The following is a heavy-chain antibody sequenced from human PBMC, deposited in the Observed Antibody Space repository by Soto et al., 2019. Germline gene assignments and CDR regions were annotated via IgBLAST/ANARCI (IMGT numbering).Heavy chain of an antibody. CDR1: GNSISSSGFF. CDR2: IHYTGST. D-gene: IGHD3-10*01. J-gene: IGHJ6*02. Sequence: TLSITCSVSGNSISSSGFFWSWLRQQPGKALEWIGYIHYTGSTSYNPSLKSRLAISFDASKNQFSLSLSSVTSADTPVYYCARDHRSLGDYYGIDVRGRGPTCTVSS. V-gene: IGHV4-31*03. CDR3: ARDHRSLGDYYGIDV.